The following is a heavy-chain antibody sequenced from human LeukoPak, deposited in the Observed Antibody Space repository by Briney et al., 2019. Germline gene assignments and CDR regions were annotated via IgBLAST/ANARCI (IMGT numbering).Heavy chain of an antibody. CDR3: VRHLQTAVTRNYYTHSLDV. Sequence: KPSDPLTLTCTFAGASVTYHYGSLSRQSPGKVLELIAFISPGGRTVYSPSFQGRLTLGLDKSKNQASLSLNSVTAADTALFYCVRHLQTAVTRNYYTHSLDVWGKENTVSVS. CDR1: GASVTYHY. CDR2: ISPGGRT. D-gene: IGHD4-17*01. V-gene: IGHV4-4*09. J-gene: IGHJ6*03.